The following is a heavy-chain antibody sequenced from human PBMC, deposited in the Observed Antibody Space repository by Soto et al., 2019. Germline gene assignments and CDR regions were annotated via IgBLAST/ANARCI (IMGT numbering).Heavy chain of an antibody. V-gene: IGHV1-69*06. CDR2: IIPIFGTA. CDR1: GGTFSSYA. CDR3: ASRGYCSGGSCSTGTGGFDP. D-gene: IGHD2-15*01. J-gene: IGHJ5*02. Sequence: QVQLVQSGAEVKKPGSSVKVSCKASGGTFSSYAISWVRQAPGQGLEWMGGIIPIFGTANYAQKFQGRVTITADKSTGTAYMELSSLRSEDTAVYYCASRGYCSGGSCSTGTGGFDPWGQGTLVTVSS.